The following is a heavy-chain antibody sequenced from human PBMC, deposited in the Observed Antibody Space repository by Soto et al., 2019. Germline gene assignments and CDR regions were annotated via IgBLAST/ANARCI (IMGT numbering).Heavy chain of an antibody. CDR1: GGSISSYY. J-gene: IGHJ5*02. CDR3: ARSEEESYSSSWYRDWFDP. V-gene: IGHV4-59*01. D-gene: IGHD6-13*01. Sequence: PSETLSLTYTVSGGSISSYYWSWIRQPPGKGLEWIGYIYYSGSTNYNPSLKSRVTISVDTSKNQFSLKLSSVTAADTAVYYCARSEEESYSSSWYRDWFDPWGQGTLVTVSS. CDR2: IYYSGST.